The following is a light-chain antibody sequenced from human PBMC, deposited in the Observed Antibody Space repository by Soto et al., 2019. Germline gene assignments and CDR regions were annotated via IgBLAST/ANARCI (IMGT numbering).Light chain of an antibody. CDR3: QQYNNWPPIT. Sequence: EIVLTQSPATLSVSPGERATLSCRASQSVSSNLAWYQQKPGQAPRLLIYGASTRATGIPARFSGSGSETDFTLTISSLQSEDFAVYYCQQYNNWPPITFGQGTRLEIK. V-gene: IGKV3-15*01. CDR1: QSVSSN. CDR2: GAS. J-gene: IGKJ5*01.